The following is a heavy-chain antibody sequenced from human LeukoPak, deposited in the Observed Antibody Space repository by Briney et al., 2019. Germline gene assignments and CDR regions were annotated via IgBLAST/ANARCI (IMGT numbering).Heavy chain of an antibody. V-gene: IGHV1-18*01. D-gene: IGHD6-19*01. CDR1: GYTFTSYG. Sequence: ASVKVSCKASGYTFTSYGISWVRQAPGQGLEWMGWISAYNGNTNYAQKLQGRVTMTADTSTSTAYMELRSLRSDDTAVYYCAGLPAVADYYYYYYMDVWGKGTTVTVSS. J-gene: IGHJ6*03. CDR2: ISAYNGNT. CDR3: AGLPAVADYYYYYYMDV.